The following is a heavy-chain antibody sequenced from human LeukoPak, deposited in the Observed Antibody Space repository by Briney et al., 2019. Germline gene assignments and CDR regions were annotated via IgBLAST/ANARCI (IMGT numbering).Heavy chain of an antibody. CDR2: ISSSSSYI. V-gene: IGHV3-21*01. J-gene: IGHJ4*02. Sequence: KSGGSLRLSCAASGFTFSSYSMNWVRQAPGKGLEWVSSISSSSSYIYYADSVKGRFTISRDNAKNSLYLQMNSLRAEDTAVYFCARSRHSRHPHHFDYWGQGTLVTVSS. CDR3: ARSRHSRHPHHFDY. D-gene: IGHD6-13*01. CDR1: GFTFSSYS.